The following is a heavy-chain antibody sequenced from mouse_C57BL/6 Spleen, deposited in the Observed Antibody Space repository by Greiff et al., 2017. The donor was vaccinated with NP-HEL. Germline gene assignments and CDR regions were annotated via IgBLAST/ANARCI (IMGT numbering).Heavy chain of an antibody. CDR2: IWTGGGT. CDR3: ARNAESTGGYAMDY. J-gene: IGHJ4*01. Sequence: VKLMESGPGLVAPSQSLSITCTVSGFSLTSYAISWVRQPPGKGLEWLGVIWTGGGTNYNSALKSRLSISKDNSKSQVFLKMNSLQTDDTARYYCARNAESTGGYAMDYWGQGTSVTVSS. V-gene: IGHV2-9-1*01. D-gene: IGHD5-1*01. CDR1: GFSLTSYA.